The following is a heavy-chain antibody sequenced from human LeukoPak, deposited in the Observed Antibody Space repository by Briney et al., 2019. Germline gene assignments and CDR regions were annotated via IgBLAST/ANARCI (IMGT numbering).Heavy chain of an antibody. CDR1: GFTFSSYW. D-gene: IGHD3-10*01. Sequence: PGGSLRLSCAASGFTFSSYWMSWVRQAPGKGLEWVANIKQDGSEKYYVDSVKGRFTISGDNAKNSLYLQMNSLRAEDTAVYYCARDRPFYGSGSYYNPWGQGTLVTVSS. J-gene: IGHJ5*02. V-gene: IGHV3-7*03. CDR2: IKQDGSEK. CDR3: ARDRPFYGSGSYYNP.